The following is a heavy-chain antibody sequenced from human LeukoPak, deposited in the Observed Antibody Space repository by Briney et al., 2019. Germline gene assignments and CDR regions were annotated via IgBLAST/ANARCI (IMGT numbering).Heavy chain of an antibody. CDR1: GGSISSHY. Sequence: PSETLSLTCTVSGGSISSHYWSWIRQPPGKGLEWIGYIYYSGSTNYNPSLRSRVTISVDTSKNQFSLKLSSVTAADTAVYYCARAETYYDFWSGDQPEYYFDYWGQGTLVTVSS. D-gene: IGHD3-3*01. V-gene: IGHV4-59*11. CDR2: IYYSGST. J-gene: IGHJ4*02. CDR3: ARAETYYDFWSGDQPEYYFDY.